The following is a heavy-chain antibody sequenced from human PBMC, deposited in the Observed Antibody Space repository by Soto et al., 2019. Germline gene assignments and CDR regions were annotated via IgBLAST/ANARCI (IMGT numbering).Heavy chain of an antibody. D-gene: IGHD2-15*01. Sequence: GGSLRLSCAASGFTFSSYSMNWVRQAPGKGLEWVSYISGSSATIYYADSVKGRFTVSRDNAKNSLYLQMNSLRDEDTAVYYCARTYCSGGSCYYRPYDYWGQGTLVTVSS. CDR3: ARTYCSGGSCYYRPYDY. J-gene: IGHJ4*02. CDR2: ISGSSATI. CDR1: GFTFSSYS. V-gene: IGHV3-48*02.